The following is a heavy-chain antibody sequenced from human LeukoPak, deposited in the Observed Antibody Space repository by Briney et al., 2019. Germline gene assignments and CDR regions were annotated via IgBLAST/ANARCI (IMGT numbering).Heavy chain of an antibody. CDR1: GFTFSSCG. CDR2: ISFDGSNT. CDR3: ARDLNARKDGLHFGADC. V-gene: IGHV3-33*01. J-gene: IGHJ4*02. Sequence: PGGSLRLSCAASGFTFSSCGMHWVRQAPGKGLEWVSIISFDGSNTYYGDSVRGRFTISRDNSKNTVDLQMDSLRVEDTAVYYCARDLNARKDGLHFGADCWGQGSLVTVSS. D-gene: IGHD3-10*01.